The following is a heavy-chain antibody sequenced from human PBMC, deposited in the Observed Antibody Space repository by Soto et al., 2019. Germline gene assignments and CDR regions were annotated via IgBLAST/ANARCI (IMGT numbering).Heavy chain of an antibody. D-gene: IGHD3-10*01. Sequence: QVQLVQSGAEVKKPGSSVKVSCKASGGTFSSYAISWVRQAPGQGLEWMGGIIPIFGTANYAQKFQGRVTSTADESTSTAYMELSSLRSEDTAVYYCARDRYGSGSYRPDAFDIWGQGTIVTVSS. CDR3: ARDRYGSGSYRPDAFDI. CDR1: GGTFSSYA. CDR2: IIPIFGTA. J-gene: IGHJ3*02. V-gene: IGHV1-69*12.